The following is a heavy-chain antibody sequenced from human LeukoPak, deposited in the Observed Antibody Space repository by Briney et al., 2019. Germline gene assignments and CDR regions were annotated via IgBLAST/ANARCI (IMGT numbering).Heavy chain of an antibody. V-gene: IGHV3-7*03. CDR1: GFTFSSYW. J-gene: IGHJ4*01. CDR2: IKGDGSEK. D-gene: IGHD2-15*01. Sequence: HPGGSLRLSCAASGFTFSSYWMTWVRQAPGKGLEWVADIKGDGSEKRCEDSVKGRFTVSRDNAKNSLYLQMNSLRVEDTAVYYCARDLGWFRFDYWGHGTLVTASS. CDR3: ARDLGWFRFDY.